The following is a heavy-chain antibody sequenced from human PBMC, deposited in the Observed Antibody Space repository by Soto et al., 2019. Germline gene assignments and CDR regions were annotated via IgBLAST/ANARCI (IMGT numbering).Heavy chain of an antibody. D-gene: IGHD6-19*01. CDR1: GYSFTAYY. CDR3: ARGSAVGRNCFDF. CDR2: IKPHSGDT. Sequence: ASVKVSCKAAGYSFTAYYIHWVRQAPGQGLECMGWIKPHSGDTGYTQKFQGRVTMTRDTSISTAYMELSSLRYDDTAMYYCARGSAVGRNCFDFSGPGLLVSVFS. J-gene: IGHJ5*01. V-gene: IGHV1-2*02.